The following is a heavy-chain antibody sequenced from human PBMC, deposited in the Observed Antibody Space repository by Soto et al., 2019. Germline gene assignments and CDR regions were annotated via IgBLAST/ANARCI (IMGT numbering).Heavy chain of an antibody. Sequence: QVQLQESGPGLVKPSETLSLTCTVSGASVSSGSYYWSWIRQPPGKGLEWIGHIYYSGSTSYNPSPKSRVTMSVDTSKNHFSLKLTSVTAADTAVFFWAGRIDYSSYAPDWGQEPLVPVSS. D-gene: IGHD2-2*01. CDR3: AGRIDYSSYAPD. CDR2: IYYSGST. V-gene: IGHV4-61*01. J-gene: IGHJ4*02. CDR1: GASVSSGSYY.